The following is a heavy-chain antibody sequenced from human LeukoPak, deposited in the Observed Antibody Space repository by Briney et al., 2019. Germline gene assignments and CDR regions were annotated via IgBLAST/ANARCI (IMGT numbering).Heavy chain of an antibody. Sequence: SETLSLTCSVSRASFNGSDYCWGWVRQPPGKGLEWIGTIYYRGNTYYNPSLTSRVTISADTSKMQFSLKLTSATAADTAVYYCPDSSGYLGDDVFDSWGRGTLVTVSS. CDR3: PDSSGYLGDDVFDS. CDR1: RASFNGSDYC. D-gene: IGHD3-22*01. CDR2: IYYRGNT. J-gene: IGHJ3*02. V-gene: IGHV4-39*01.